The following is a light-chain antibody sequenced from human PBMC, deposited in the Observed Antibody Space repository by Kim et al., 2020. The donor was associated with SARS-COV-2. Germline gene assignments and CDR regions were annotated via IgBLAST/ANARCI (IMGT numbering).Light chain of an antibody. CDR2: AAT. CDR3: QQSYSASWT. V-gene: IGKV1-39*01. CDR1: QSISRY. Sequence: DIQMTQSPSSLSASVGDRVTITCRASQSISRYLNWYQHKPGKAPKLLIYAATSLQSGVPSRFSGSRSGTDFTLTISSLQPEDIATYYCQQSYSASWTFGQGTKVDIK. J-gene: IGKJ1*01.